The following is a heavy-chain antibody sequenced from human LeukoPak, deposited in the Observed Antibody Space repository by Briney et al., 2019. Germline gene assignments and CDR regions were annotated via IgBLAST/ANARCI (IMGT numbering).Heavy chain of an antibody. V-gene: IGHV5-51*01. Sequence: GESLKISCKGSGYSFTTYWIGWVRQMPGKGLEWIGNIYPGDSDTRYSPSFQGQVTISADKSISTACLEWSRLKASDTAMYYCATPGRSGYYLSFDYWGRGTLVTVSS. CDR2: IYPGDSDT. D-gene: IGHD3-22*01. CDR3: ATPGRSGYYLSFDY. CDR1: GYSFTTYW. J-gene: IGHJ4*02.